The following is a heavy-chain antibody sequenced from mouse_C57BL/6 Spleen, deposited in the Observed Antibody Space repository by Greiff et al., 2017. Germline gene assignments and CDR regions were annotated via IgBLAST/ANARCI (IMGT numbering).Heavy chain of an antibody. Sequence: EVKLVESGGGLVKPGGSLKLSCAASGFTFSDYGMHWVRQAPEKGLEWVAYISSGSSTIYYADTVKGRFTISRDNAKNTLFLQMTSLRSEDTAMYYCAREGTYYDYEGFAYWGQGTLVTVSA. CDR2: ISSGSSTI. CDR3: AREGTYYDYEGFAY. CDR1: GFTFSDYG. D-gene: IGHD2-4*01. J-gene: IGHJ3*01. V-gene: IGHV5-17*01.